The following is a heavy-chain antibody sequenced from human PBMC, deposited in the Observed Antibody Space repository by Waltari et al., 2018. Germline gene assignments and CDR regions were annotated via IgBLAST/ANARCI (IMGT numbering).Heavy chain of an antibody. CDR2: MNPNSGNT. D-gene: IGHD3-3*01. CDR3: ARGYTIFGVVIEVVDAFDI. J-gene: IGHJ3*02. CDR1: GYTFTSYD. V-gene: IGHV1-8*03. Sequence: QVQLVQSGAEVKKPGASVKVSCKASGYTFTSYDINWVRQATGQGLEWMGWMNPNSGNTGYAQKFQGRVTITRNTSISTAYMELSSLRSEDTAVYYCARGYTIFGVVIEVVDAFDIWGQGTMVTVSS.